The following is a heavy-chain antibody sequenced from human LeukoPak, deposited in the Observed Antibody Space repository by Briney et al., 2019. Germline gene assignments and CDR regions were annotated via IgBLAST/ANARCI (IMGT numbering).Heavy chain of an antibody. Sequence: SQTLSLTCAISGDSVSNNSVAWNWIRQSPSRGLEWLGGTYYRSKWYNDYAVSVKSRITINPDTSKNQFSLQLNSVTPEDTAVYYCAREYYYASGSTIWGQGTMVTVSS. CDR3: AREYYYASGSTI. J-gene: IGHJ3*02. CDR2: TYYRSKWYN. V-gene: IGHV6-1*01. D-gene: IGHD3-10*01. CDR1: GDSVSNNSVA.